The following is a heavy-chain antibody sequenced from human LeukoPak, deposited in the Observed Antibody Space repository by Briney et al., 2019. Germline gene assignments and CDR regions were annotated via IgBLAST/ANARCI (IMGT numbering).Heavy chain of an antibody. Sequence: SETLSLTCSVSGGSVSSGSYYWSWIRQPPGKGLEWIGEINHSGSTNYNPSLKSRVTISVDTSKNQFSLKLSSVTAADTAVYYCARGEDSSDYYYSFDYWGQGTLVTVSS. CDR2: INHSGST. CDR1: GGSVSSGSYY. CDR3: ARGEDSSDYYYSFDY. V-gene: IGHV4-39*07. D-gene: IGHD3-22*01. J-gene: IGHJ4*02.